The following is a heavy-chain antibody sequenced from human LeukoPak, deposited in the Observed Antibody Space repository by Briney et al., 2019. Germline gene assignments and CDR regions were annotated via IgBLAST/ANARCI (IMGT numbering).Heavy chain of an antibody. CDR2: IIPIFGTA. CDR1: GGTFSSYA. Sequence: ASVKVSCKASGGTFSSYAISWVRQAPGQGLEWMGGIIPIFGTANYAQKFQGRVTITADESTSTAYMELSSLRSEDTAVYYCARGWVHYDILTRAFDIWGQGTMVTVS. CDR3: ARGWVHYDILTRAFDI. J-gene: IGHJ3*02. V-gene: IGHV1-69*13. D-gene: IGHD3-9*01.